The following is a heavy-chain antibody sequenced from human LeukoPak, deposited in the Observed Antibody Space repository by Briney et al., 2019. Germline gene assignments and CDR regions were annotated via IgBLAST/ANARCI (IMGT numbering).Heavy chain of an antibody. CDR1: GYIFTNYA. V-gene: IGHV1-3*01. J-gene: IGHJ6*04. CDR3: ARGDCSNCYNTDV. Sequence: ASVKVSCKASGYIFTNYAMHWVRQAPGQRPEWMGWINSGNGDTKYSQTFRDRVTITRDTSASTAYMELSSLRSEDTAVYYCARGDCSNCYNTDVWGKGTTVTVSP. D-gene: IGHD2-2*01. CDR2: INSGNGDT.